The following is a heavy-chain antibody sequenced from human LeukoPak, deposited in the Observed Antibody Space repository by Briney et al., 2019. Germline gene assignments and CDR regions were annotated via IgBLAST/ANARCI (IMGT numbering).Heavy chain of an antibody. D-gene: IGHD3-10*01. CDR3: ARDGVQGAPRGGYFDY. CDR2: ISSGGSKI. J-gene: IGHJ4*02. Sequence: PGRSLRLSCAASGFTFSSNEMNWVRQAPGKGLEWLSYISSGGSKIYYADSVKGRFTISRDNAKNSLYLQLNSLRAEDTAVYYCARDGVQGAPRGGYFDYWGQGILVTVSS. V-gene: IGHV3-48*03. CDR1: GFTFSSNE.